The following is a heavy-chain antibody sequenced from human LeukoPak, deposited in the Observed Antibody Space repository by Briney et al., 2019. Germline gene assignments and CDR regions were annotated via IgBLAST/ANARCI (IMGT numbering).Heavy chain of an antibody. D-gene: IGHD2-2*01. CDR1: GFTFSSSS. Sequence: GGSLRLSCATSGFTFSSSSMNWVRQAPGKGLEWVAYIKQDGTKEYYVDSVKGRFTISRDNAKNSLDLQMNSLRVGDTAVYYCARNRVVVPAAPWGQGTLVTVSS. CDR2: IKQDGTKE. CDR3: ARNRVVVPAAP. J-gene: IGHJ5*02. V-gene: IGHV3-7*04.